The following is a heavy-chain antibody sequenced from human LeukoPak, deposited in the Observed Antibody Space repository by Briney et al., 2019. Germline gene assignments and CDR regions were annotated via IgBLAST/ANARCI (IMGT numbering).Heavy chain of an antibody. CDR2: ISWNSGSI. D-gene: IGHD4-11*01. CDR3: AKDTSPMTTAFDY. CDR1: GFTFDDYA. Sequence: GGSLRLSCAASGFTFDDYAMHWVRQAPGKGLEWVSSISWNSGSIDYADSVKGRFTIPRDNAKNSLYLQMNSLRAEDTALYYCAKDTSPMTTAFDYWGQGTLVTVSS. V-gene: IGHV3-9*01. J-gene: IGHJ4*02.